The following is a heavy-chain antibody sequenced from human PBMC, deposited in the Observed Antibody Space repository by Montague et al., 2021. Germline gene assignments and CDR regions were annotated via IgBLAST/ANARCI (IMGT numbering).Heavy chain of an antibody. V-gene: IGHV4-34*01. J-gene: IGHJ4*02. CDR3: ARRSRLKSPVDY. CDR1: GGSFSAYY. Sequence: SETLSLTCAVSGGSFSAYYWYWIRQPPGKGLEWIGEIHHSGITYYNPSLNSRLTISLDTSKNQFSLKLNSVTAADTAVYFCARRSRLKSPVDYWGQGTLVTVSS. CDR2: IHHSGIT.